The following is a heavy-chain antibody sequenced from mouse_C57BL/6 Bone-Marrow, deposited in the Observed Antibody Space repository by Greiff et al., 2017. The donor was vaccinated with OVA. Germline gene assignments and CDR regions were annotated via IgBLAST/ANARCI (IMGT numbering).Heavy chain of an antibody. V-gene: IGHV5-4*03. Sequence: EVKLVESGGGLVKPGGSLKLSCAASGFTFSSYAMSDGGSYTYYPDNVKGRFTISRDNAKNNLYLQMSHLKSEDTAMYYCARYYGSSSHWYFDVWGTGTTVTVSS. CDR1: GFTFSSYA. CDR2: SDGGSYT. CDR3: ARYYGSSSHWYFDV. J-gene: IGHJ1*03. D-gene: IGHD1-1*01.